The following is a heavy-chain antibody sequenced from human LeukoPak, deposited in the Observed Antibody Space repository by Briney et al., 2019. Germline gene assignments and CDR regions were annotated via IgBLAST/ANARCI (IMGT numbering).Heavy chain of an antibody. V-gene: IGHV1-18*01. CDR2: ISAYNGNT. D-gene: IGHD3-10*01. J-gene: IGHJ4*02. Sequence: ASVKVSCKASGYTFTSYGISWVRQAPGQGLEWMGWISAYNGNTNYAQKLQGRVTMTTDTSTSTAYMELRSLRSDDTAVYYCARDHYYSSGSPSFDYWGQGTLVTVSS. CDR3: ARDHYYSSGSPSFDY. CDR1: GYTFTSYG.